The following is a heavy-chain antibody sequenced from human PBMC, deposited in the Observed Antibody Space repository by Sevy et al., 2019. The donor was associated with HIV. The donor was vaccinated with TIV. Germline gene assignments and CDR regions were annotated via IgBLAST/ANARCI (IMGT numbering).Heavy chain of an antibody. D-gene: IGHD4-4*01. Sequence: SETLSLTCTVSGGSISSGDYYWSWIRQPPGKGLEWIGYIYYSGSTYYNPSLKSRVTISVDTSKNRFSLKLSSVTAADTAVYYCARVQGYRRTNWFDPWGQGTLVTVSS. J-gene: IGHJ5*02. CDR1: GGSISSGDYY. CDR3: ARVQGYRRTNWFDP. CDR2: IYYSGST. V-gene: IGHV4-30-4*01.